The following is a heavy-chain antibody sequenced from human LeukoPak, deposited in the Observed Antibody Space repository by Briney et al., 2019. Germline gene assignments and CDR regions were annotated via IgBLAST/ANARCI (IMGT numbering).Heavy chain of an antibody. CDR1: GFTFGDYA. V-gene: IGHV3-49*04. CDR2: IRSKASGGTT. CDR3: TRDCSSTSCYANYYYYYMDV. J-gene: IGHJ6*03. Sequence: GGSLRLSCTASGFTFGDYAMSWVRQAPGKGLEWVGFIRSKASGGTTEYAASVKGRFTISRDDSKSIAYLQMNSLKTEDTAVYYCTRDCSSTSCYANYYYYYMDVWGKGTTVTVSS. D-gene: IGHD2-2*01.